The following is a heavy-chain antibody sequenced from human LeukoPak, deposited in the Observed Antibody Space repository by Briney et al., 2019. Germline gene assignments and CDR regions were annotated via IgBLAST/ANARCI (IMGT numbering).Heavy chain of an antibody. D-gene: IGHD1-26*01. CDR3: ARGRGGATTGFDH. CDR2: INPNSGAR. Sequence: APVKVSCKASGYTFSGYYMHWVRQAPGQGLESMGWINPNSGARNYAPKFQGRVTFSRDNSISTAYMELSSLRSDDTAIYYCARGRGGATTGFDHWGQGTLVTVS. V-gene: IGHV1-2*02. J-gene: IGHJ4*02. CDR1: GYTFSGYY.